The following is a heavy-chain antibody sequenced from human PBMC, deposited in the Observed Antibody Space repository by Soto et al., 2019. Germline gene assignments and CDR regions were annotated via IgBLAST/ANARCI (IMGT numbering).Heavy chain of an antibody. J-gene: IGHJ5*01. D-gene: IGHD3-22*01. Sequence: SETLSLTCTVSGGSMNNNYWSWIRQPPGKGLEWIAWIHSSGHSSSNPSLRSRVTMSVDTSKNQFSLKVTSVTAADTAVYYCARLLFYDHNGADWFVFRGHGTLVTGFS. CDR1: GGSMNNNY. V-gene: IGHV4-59*08. CDR3: ARLLFYDHNGADWFVF. CDR2: IHSSGHS.